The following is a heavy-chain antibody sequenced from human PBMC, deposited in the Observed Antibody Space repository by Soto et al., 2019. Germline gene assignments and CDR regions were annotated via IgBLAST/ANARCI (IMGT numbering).Heavy chain of an antibody. V-gene: IGHV2-5*02. CDR3: THSAYSSSWYGVLVDY. D-gene: IGHD6-13*01. CDR2: IYWDDDK. J-gene: IGHJ4*02. Sequence: QITLKESGPTLVKPTQTLTLTCTFSGFSLSTSGVGVGWIRQPPGKALEWLALIYWDDDKRYSPSLKTRLTITKDSSKNQVVLTMTNMDPVDTATYYCTHSAYSSSWYGVLVDYWGQGTLVTVSS. CDR1: GFSLSTSGVG.